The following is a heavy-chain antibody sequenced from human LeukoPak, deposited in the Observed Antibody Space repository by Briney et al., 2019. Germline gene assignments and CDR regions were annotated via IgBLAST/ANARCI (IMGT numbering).Heavy chain of an antibody. Sequence: PSETLSLTCSVSGGSISSYYWSWIRQPPGKGLEWIGYIYYSGSTNYNPSLKSRVTISVDTSKNQFSLILSSVTAADTAVYYCATHIGTTNSGYSPYWGQGTLVTVSS. CDR2: IYYSGST. CDR3: ATHIGTTNSGYSPY. J-gene: IGHJ4*02. D-gene: IGHD3-22*01. CDR1: GGSISSYY. V-gene: IGHV4-59*08.